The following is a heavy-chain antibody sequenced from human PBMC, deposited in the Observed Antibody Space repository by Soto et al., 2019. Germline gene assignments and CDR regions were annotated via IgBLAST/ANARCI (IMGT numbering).Heavy chain of an antibody. Sequence: GESLKISCKGSGYSFTSYWISWVRQMPGKGLEWMGRIDPSDSYTNYSPSFQGHVTISADTSLNTAYLQWSSLRASDTAMYYCARHSGSSLPDDYWGQGSRVTVSS. CDR3: ARHSGSSLPDDY. CDR1: GYSFTSYW. D-gene: IGHD1-26*01. CDR2: IDPSDSYT. V-gene: IGHV5-10-1*01. J-gene: IGHJ4*02.